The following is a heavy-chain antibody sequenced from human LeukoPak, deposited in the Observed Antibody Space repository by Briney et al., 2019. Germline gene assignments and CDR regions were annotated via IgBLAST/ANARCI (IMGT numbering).Heavy chain of an antibody. CDR2: ISGSGGST. D-gene: IGHD6-13*01. J-gene: IGHJ4*02. CDR3: ARVGALSSSWLLY. V-gene: IGHV3-23*01. Sequence: GGSLRLSCAASGFTFSSYAMNWVRQAPGKGLEWVSAISGSGGSTYYADSVKGRFTISRDNSKNTLYLQMNSLRAEDTAVYFCARVGALSSSWLLYWGQGTLVTVSS. CDR1: GFTFSSYA.